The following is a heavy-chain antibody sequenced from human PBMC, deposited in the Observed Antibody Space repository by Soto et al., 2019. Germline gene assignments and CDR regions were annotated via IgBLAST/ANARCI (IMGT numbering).Heavy chain of an antibody. D-gene: IGHD6-19*01. CDR1: GLNFSSYG. CDR3: AKDKYSNGPSPFDY. Sequence: LRLSCAASGLNFSSYGMHWVRRAPGKGLEWVAVISYDGSNKYYADSVKGRFTISRDNSKNTLYLQMNSLRAEDTAVYYCAKDKYSNGPSPFDYWGQGTLVTVSS. CDR2: ISYDGSNK. V-gene: IGHV3-30*18. J-gene: IGHJ4*02.